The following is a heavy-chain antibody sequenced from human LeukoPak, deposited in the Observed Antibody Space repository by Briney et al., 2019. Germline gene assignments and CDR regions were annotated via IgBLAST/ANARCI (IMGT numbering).Heavy chain of an antibody. Sequence: GASVKVSCKASGYTFTSYYMHWVRQAPGQGLEWMGIINPSGGSTSYAQKFQGGVTMTRDTSTSTVYMELSSLRSEDTAVYYCARDRVYIAAAGTPPYYYGMDVWGQGTTVTVSS. CDR1: GYTFTSYY. D-gene: IGHD6-13*01. CDR3: ARDRVYIAAAGTPPYYYGMDV. V-gene: IGHV1-46*01. J-gene: IGHJ6*02. CDR2: INPSGGST.